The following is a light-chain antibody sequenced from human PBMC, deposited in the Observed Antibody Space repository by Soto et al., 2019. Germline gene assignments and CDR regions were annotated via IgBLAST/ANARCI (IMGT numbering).Light chain of an antibody. CDR2: DDS. V-gene: IGLV3-21*02. Sequence: YALTQPPSVSVSPGQTARMTSGGNKIGSKRVHWYQQKPGQAPVLVVYDDSERPSGIPERFSGSNSGNTATLTISRVEAGDEADYYCQVWDSSSDHVVFGGGTKVTVL. CDR3: QVWDSSSDHVV. CDR1: KIGSKR. J-gene: IGLJ2*01.